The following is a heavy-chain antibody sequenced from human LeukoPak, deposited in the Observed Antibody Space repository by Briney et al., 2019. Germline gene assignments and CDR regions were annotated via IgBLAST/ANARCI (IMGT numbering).Heavy chain of an antibody. D-gene: IGHD6-19*01. CDR1: GCSISSSSYY. CDR3: ARQTYSSGWYEPWGFDP. J-gene: IGHJ5*02. Sequence: SETLSLTCTVSGCSISSSSYYWGWIRQPPGKVLEWIGSIYYSGSTYYNPSIKSRVTISVDTSKSQFSLKLSYVTAADTAVYYCARQTYSSGWYEPWGFDPWGQGTLVTVSS. CDR2: IYYSGST. V-gene: IGHV4-39*01.